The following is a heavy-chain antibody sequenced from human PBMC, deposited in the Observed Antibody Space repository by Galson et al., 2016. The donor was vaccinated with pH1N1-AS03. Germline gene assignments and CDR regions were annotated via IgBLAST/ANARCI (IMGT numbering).Heavy chain of an antibody. J-gene: IGHJ3*02. CDR1: EFIFGDFW. Sequence: SLRLSCAASEFIFGDFWMAWVRQAPGKGPEWVANINQDGVKKHYVDSVEGRFTVSRDNAKNSLYLQMNSLRVEDTALYFCVRDYSPGCRNDGLYVAFDIWGRGTLVTVSS. CDR3: VRDYSPGCRNDGLYVAFDI. CDR2: INQDGVKK. V-gene: IGHV3-7*01. D-gene: IGHD1-1*01.